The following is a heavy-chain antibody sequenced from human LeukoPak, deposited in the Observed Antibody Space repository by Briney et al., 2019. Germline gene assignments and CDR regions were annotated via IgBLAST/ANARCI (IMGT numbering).Heavy chain of an antibody. J-gene: IGHJ5*02. V-gene: IGHV4-61*02. Sequence: SQTLSLTCTVSGGSISSGSYYWSWIRQPAGKGLEWIGRIYTSGSTNYNPSLKSRVTISVDTSKNQFSLKLSSVTAADTAVYYCAREDRGRTSYNWFDPWGQGTLVTVSS. CDR1: GGSISSGSYY. CDR2: IYTSGST. D-gene: IGHD1-14*01. CDR3: AREDRGRTSYNWFDP.